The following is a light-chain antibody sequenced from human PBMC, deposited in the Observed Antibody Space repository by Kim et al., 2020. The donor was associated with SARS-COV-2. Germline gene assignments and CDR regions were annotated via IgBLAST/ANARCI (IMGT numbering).Light chain of an antibody. Sequence: SYELTQPPSVSVSPGQTASITCSGDDLEDRFVCWYQQWPGQSPVVVIYQDTERPSGIPERFSGSNSGNTATLTISGTQTMDEADYYCQAWDSRTSCWVFGGGTQLTVL. CDR3: QAWDSRTSCWV. V-gene: IGLV3-1*01. CDR2: QDT. CDR1: DLEDRF. J-gene: IGLJ3*02.